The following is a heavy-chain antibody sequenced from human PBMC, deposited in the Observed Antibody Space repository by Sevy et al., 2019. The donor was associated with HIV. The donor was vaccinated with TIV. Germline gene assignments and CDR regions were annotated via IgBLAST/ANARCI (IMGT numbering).Heavy chain of an antibody. CDR1: GFTFSSYW. V-gene: IGHV3-7*03. Sequence: GGSLRLSCAASGFTFSSYWMSWVRQAPGKGLEWVANIKQDGSEKYYVDSVKGRFTISRDNAKNSLYLQMNSLRAEDTAVYYCARENIVVVPAAMINWFDPWGQGTLVTVSS. CDR2: IKQDGSEK. J-gene: IGHJ5*02. CDR3: ARENIVVVPAAMINWFDP. D-gene: IGHD2-2*01.